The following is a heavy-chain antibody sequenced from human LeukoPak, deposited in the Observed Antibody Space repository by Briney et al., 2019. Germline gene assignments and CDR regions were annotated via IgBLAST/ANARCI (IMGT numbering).Heavy chain of an antibody. CDR2: ITSGGAT. CDR3: AKGILDYCAGGCPAAY. CDR1: GFTFSNFA. Sequence: GGSLRLSCAASGFTFSNFAMTWVRQAPGKGLEWVSGITSGGATAYADSVKGRFTISRDNSKNTLYLQMNSLTAEDAALYYCAKGILDYCAGGCPAAYWGQGTLVTVSS. J-gene: IGHJ4*02. D-gene: IGHD2-21*02. V-gene: IGHV3-23*01.